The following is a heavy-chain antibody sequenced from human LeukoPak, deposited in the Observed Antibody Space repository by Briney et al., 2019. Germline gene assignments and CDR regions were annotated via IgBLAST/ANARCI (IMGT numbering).Heavy chain of an antibody. CDR1: GFSFSNYG. J-gene: IGHJ4*02. V-gene: IGHV3-30*02. Sequence: GGSLRLPCEASGFSFSNYGMHWVRQAPGKGLEWVAFIWFDGSNEYYADSVKGRFTISRDNSKNTLSLQMYSLRAEDTAVYYCATSLWFGELFPHFDYWGQGTLVTVSS. CDR3: ATSLWFGELFPHFDY. D-gene: IGHD3-10*01. CDR2: IWFDGSNE.